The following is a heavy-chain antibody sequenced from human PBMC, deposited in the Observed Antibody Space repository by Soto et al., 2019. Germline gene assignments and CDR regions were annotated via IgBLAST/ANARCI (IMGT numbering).Heavy chain of an antibody. CDR1: GYTFTSYY. Sequence: ASVKVSCKASGYTFTSYYMHWVRQAPGQGLEWMGIINPSGGSTSYAQKFQGRVTMTRDTSTSTVYMELSSLRSEDTAVYYCYRGLNIVVVVAATVWFEPWGQGTLVTVSS. J-gene: IGHJ5*02. D-gene: IGHD2-15*01. CDR3: YRGLNIVVVVAATVWFEP. V-gene: IGHV1-46*03. CDR2: INPSGGST.